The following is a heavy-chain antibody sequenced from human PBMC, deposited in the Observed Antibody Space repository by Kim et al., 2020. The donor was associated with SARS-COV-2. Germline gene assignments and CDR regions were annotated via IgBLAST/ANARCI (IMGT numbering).Heavy chain of an antibody. CDR3: TRGVHSSSWYFDY. CDR1: GFTLGDYA. V-gene: IGHV3-49*03. J-gene: IGHJ4*02. D-gene: IGHD6-13*01. Sequence: GGSLRLSCTASGFTLGDYAMSWFRQAPGKGLEWVGFIRSKADGGKTEYAASVKGRFTISRDDSKSIAYLQMNSLKTEDTAVYYCTRGVHSSSWYFDYWGQGTLVTVSS. CDR2: IRSKADGGKT.